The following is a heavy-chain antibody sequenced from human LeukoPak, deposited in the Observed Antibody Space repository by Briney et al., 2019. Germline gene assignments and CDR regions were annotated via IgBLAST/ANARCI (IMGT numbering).Heavy chain of an antibody. V-gene: IGHV4-39*01. J-gene: IGHJ6*02. CDR2: IHYSGNT. CDR1: GGSTSSSNYY. Sequence: SETLSLTCTVSGGSTSSSNYYWGWIRQPPGKGLEWIGGIHYSGNTYYNPSLKSRVTISVDTSKNQFSLKLSSVTAADTAVYYCARGYYYGMDVWGQGTTVTVSS. CDR3: ARGYYYGMDV.